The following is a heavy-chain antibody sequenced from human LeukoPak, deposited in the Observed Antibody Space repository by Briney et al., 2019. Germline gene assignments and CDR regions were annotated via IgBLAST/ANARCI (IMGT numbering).Heavy chain of an antibody. D-gene: IGHD3-22*01. CDR3: AKDRRGYYDSSGYYGMDV. Sequence: GGSLRLSCAASGFTFDDYAVHWVRQAPGKGLEWVSGISWNSGSIGYADSVKGRFTISRDNAENSLYLQMNSLRAEDTALYYCAKDRRGYYDSSGYYGMDVWGQGTTVTVSS. J-gene: IGHJ6*02. V-gene: IGHV3-9*01. CDR2: ISWNSGSI. CDR1: GFTFDDYA.